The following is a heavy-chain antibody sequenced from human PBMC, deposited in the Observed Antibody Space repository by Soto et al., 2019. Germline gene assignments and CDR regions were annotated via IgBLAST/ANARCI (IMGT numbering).Heavy chain of an antibody. CDR1: GGTFSSYS. CDR2: IIPIFGTA. V-gene: IGHV1-69*13. J-gene: IGHJ4*02. Sequence: EASVKVSCKASGGTFSSYSSSWVRQAPGQGLEWMGGIIPIFGTANYAQKFQGRVTITADESTSTAYMELSSLRSEDTAVYYCAIEYSSSPPYYPIGYWGQGTLVTVSS. D-gene: IGHD6-6*01. CDR3: AIEYSSSPPYYPIGY.